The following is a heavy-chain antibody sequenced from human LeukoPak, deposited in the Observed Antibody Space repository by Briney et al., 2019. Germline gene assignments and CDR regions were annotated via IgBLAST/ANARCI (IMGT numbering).Heavy chain of an antibody. CDR2: INPDGSIT. CDR1: GFTFSTSW. J-gene: IGHJ4*02. Sequence: GGSLRLSCAASGFTFSTSWMHWVRQVPGKGLVWVSRINPDGSITNYADSVKGRFTISRDNARNSLFLQMTSLRAEDTAIYYCATEPGPHDVRAHDYWGQGTLVTVSS. D-gene: IGHD3-10*02. CDR3: ATEPGPHDVRAHDY. V-gene: IGHV3-74*01.